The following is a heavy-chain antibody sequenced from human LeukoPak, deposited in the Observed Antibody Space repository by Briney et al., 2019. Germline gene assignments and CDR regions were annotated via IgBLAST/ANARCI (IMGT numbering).Heavy chain of an antibody. J-gene: IGHJ5*02. V-gene: IGHV1-46*01. Sequence: ASVKVSCKASGYPFTKFYMHWVRQAPGHGLEWMGLISHNGDSTLYSQKFQGRVTMTRDTSTRTHSMALSSLRSKNTAVYYCSRDDSDTVKGDCCGACYWWFDPWGQGTLVTVSS. CDR3: SRDDSDTVKGDCCGACYWWFDP. CDR1: GYPFTKFY. CDR2: ISHNGDST. D-gene: IGHD2-21*01.